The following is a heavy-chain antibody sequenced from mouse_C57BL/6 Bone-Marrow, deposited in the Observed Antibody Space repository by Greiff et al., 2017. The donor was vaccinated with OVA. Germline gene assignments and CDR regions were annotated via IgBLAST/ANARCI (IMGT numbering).Heavy chain of an antibody. CDR1: GFTFSDYY. CDR2: INYDGSST. CDR3: ASFDGYWGFAY. D-gene: IGHD2-3*01. V-gene: IGHV5-16*01. J-gene: IGHJ3*01. Sequence: EVKLVESEGGLVQPGSSMKLSCTASGFTFSDYYMAWVRQVPEKGLEWVANINYDGSSTYYLDSLKSRFIISRDNAKNILYLQMSSLKSEDTATYYCASFDGYWGFAYWGQGTLVTVSA.